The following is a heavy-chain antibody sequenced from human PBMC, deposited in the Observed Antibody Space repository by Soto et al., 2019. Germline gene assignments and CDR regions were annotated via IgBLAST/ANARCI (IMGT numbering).Heavy chain of an antibody. V-gene: IGHV5-51*01. Sequence: PGESLKISCQASGYSFPMYWIGWVRQMPGKGLEWMGIIYPGDSDTRYSPSFQGQVTISADKSINTAYLQLTNLKASDTAMYYCARPDSSSIDYWGQGTLVTVSP. CDR3: ARPDSSSIDY. CDR1: GYSFPMYW. CDR2: IYPGDSDT. J-gene: IGHJ4*02. D-gene: IGHD6-19*01.